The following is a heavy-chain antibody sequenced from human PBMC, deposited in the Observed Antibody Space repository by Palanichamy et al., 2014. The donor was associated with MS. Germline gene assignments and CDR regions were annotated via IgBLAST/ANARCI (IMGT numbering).Heavy chain of an antibody. CDR1: GLTFSSYW. Sequence: EVQLVESGGGLVQPGGSLRLSCAASGLTFSSYWMSWVRQAPGKGLEWVANIKQDGSEKYYVDSVKGRFTISRDNAKNSLYLQMNSLRAEDTAVYYCARDSDGSGSYYTGAFDIWGQGTMVTVSS. J-gene: IGHJ3*02. V-gene: IGHV3-7*03. CDR2: IKQDGSEK. D-gene: IGHD3-10*01. CDR3: ARDSDGSGSYYTGAFDI.